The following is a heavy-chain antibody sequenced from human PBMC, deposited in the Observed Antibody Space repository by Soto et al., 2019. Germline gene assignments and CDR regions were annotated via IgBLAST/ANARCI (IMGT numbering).Heavy chain of an antibody. CDR2: IDPSDSYT. D-gene: IGHD4-17*01. CDR1: GYSFTSYW. CDR3: ARLRDYGGNLPLYYYYGMDV. V-gene: IGHV5-10-1*01. J-gene: IGHJ6*02. Sequence: PGESLKISCKGSGYSFTSYWISWVRQMPGKGLEWMGRIDPSDSYTNYSPSFQGHVTISADKSISTAYLQWSSLKASDAAMYYCARLRDYGGNLPLYYYYGMDVWGQGTTVTVSS.